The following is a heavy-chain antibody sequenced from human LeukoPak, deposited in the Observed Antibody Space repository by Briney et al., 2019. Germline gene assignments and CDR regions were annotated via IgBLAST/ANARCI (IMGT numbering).Heavy chain of an antibody. CDR3: ARDSLGGPFDY. CDR2: IYYSGST. D-gene: IGHD3-16*01. V-gene: IGHV4-59*01. J-gene: IGHJ4*02. Sequence: RSSETLSLTCTVSGGSISSYYWSWIRQPPGKGLEWIGYIYYSGSTNYNPSLKSRVTISVDTSKKQYSLKLSSVTAADTAVYYCARDSLGGPFDYWGQGTLVTVSS. CDR1: GGSISSYY.